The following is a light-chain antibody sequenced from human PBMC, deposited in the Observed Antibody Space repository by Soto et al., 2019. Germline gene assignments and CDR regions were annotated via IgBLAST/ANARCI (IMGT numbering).Light chain of an antibody. J-gene: IGKJ2*01. CDR3: QQYGSSPT. V-gene: IGKV3-20*01. CDR1: QSVSSSY. Sequence: EIVLTQSPGTLSLSPGERATLSCRASQSVSSSYLAWYQQKPGQAPRLLIYGAFSRATGIPDRFSGSGSGTDFTLTISRLEPEDFAVYYCQQYGSSPTFGQGTKLEIK. CDR2: GAF.